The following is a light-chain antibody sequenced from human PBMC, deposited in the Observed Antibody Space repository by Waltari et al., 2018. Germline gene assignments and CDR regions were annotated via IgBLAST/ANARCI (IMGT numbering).Light chain of an antibody. Sequence: SCRASQSVNRYLAWYQQKPGQAPRLLNYDASDRATGIPARFSGSGSGTDFTLTIISLEPEDFSVYFCQQRSNWPLTFGGGTKVEIK. V-gene: IGKV3-11*01. CDR3: QQRSNWPLT. CDR2: DAS. J-gene: IGKJ4*01. CDR1: QSVNRY.